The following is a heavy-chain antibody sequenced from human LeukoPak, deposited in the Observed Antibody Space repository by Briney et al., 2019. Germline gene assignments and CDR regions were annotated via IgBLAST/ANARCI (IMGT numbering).Heavy chain of an antibody. V-gene: IGHV4-39*01. CDR3: ARTPAVPGTFDY. Sequence: PSETLSLTCTVSGASISSSIYSWGWIRQPPGKGLEWIGNIHYTGSTYYSPSLGSRVTVSVDTSKNQFSLKLTSATAANTAVYYCARTPAVPGTFDYWGQGTLVIVSS. CDR2: IHYTGST. D-gene: IGHD6-19*01. J-gene: IGHJ4*02. CDR1: GASISSSIYS.